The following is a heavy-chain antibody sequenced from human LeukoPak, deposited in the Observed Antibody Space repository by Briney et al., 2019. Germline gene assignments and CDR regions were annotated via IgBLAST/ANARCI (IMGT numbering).Heavy chain of an antibody. CDR2: IHYNGIT. CDR1: GSMYNYY. CDR3: ARHISSGGTYAHFES. Sequence: SETLSLTCSVSGSMYNYYWSGIRQPPGKGLEWIEYIHYNGITNYDPSLESRVTMSLDTSKNQVSLKLTSVTAADTAVYYCARHISSGGTYAHFESWGRGTLVTVSS. V-gene: IGHV4-59*08. J-gene: IGHJ4*02. D-gene: IGHD1-26*01.